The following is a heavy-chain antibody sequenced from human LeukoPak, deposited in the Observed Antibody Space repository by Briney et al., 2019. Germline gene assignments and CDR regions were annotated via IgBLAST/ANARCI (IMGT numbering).Heavy chain of an antibody. CDR1: GGSISNSGGFH. D-gene: IGHD2-15*01. Sequence: KTSETLSLTCTVSGGSISNSGGFHWSWIRQHPGDGLEWIGFISYRGSTYYNPSLKSRVSMSVDTSRSQFSLRLTSVTDEDAAVHYCARISQSSGGFYYWGQGTLVTVSS. CDR3: ARISQSSGGFYY. V-gene: IGHV4-31*02. CDR2: ISYRGST. J-gene: IGHJ4*02.